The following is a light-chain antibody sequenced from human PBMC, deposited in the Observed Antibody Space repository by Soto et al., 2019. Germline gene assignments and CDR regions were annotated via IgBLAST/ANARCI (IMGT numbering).Light chain of an antibody. J-gene: IGKJ5*01. CDR1: QTVSGNY. Sequence: ILLTQSPGTLSLSPGERASLSCMASQTVSGNYLAWYQQKPGQAPRLLIYSASSRATGIPDRFSGGGSGTDFTLTISRLEPEDFAVYYCQHYSSSPPAITFGQGTRLEIK. CDR2: SAS. V-gene: IGKV3-20*01. CDR3: QHYSSSPPAIT.